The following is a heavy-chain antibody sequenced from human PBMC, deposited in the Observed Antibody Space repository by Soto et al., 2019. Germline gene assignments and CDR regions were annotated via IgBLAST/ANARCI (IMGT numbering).Heavy chain of an antibody. D-gene: IGHD3-9*01. J-gene: IGHJ4*02. CDR2: INWNGGST. V-gene: IGHV3-20*04. Sequence: EVQLVESGGGVVRPGGSLRLSCAASGFTFDDYGMSWVRQAPGKGLEWVSGINWNGGSTGYADSVKGRFTISRDNDKNSLYLQMNSLRAEDTALYYCARDRDDILTGPHYFDYWGQGTLVTVSS. CDR3: ARDRDDILTGPHYFDY. CDR1: GFTFDDYG.